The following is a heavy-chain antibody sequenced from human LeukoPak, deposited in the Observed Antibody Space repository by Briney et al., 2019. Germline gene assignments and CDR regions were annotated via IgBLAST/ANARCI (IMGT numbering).Heavy chain of an antibody. V-gene: IGHV1-69*13. CDR2: IIPIFGTA. CDR1: GGTFSSYA. CDR3: AREYGGWFDP. D-gene: IGHD3-10*01. J-gene: IGHJ5*02. Sequence: SVKFSCKASGGTFSSYAISWVRQAPGQGIEWMGGIIPIFGTANYAQKFQGRVTLTADESTSTAYMELSSLRSEDTAVYYCAREYGGWFDPWGQGTLVTVSS.